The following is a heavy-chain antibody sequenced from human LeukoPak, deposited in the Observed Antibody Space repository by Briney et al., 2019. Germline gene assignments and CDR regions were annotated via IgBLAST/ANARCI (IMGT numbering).Heavy chain of an antibody. Sequence: KPSETLSLTCTVSGGSISSSEYYWGWIRQPPGKGLEWIGEINHSGSTNYNPSLKSRVTISVDTSKNQFSLKLSSVTAADTAVYYCARGLSGWIDYWGQGTLVTVSS. J-gene: IGHJ4*02. CDR1: GGSISSSEYY. CDR3: ARGLSGWIDY. CDR2: INHSGST. D-gene: IGHD6-19*01. V-gene: IGHV4-39*07.